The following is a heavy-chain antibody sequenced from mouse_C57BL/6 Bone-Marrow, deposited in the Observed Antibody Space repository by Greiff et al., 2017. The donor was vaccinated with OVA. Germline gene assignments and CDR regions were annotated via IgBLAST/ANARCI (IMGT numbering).Heavy chain of an antibody. Sequence: VKLQESGAELVKPGASVKISCKASGYAFSSYWMNWVKQRPGKGLEWIGQIYPGDGDTNYNGKLKGKATLTADKSSSTAYMQHSSRTSEDSAVYFCARGSYYSNYDFYYFDYWGQGTTLTVSS. CDR1: GYAFSSYW. V-gene: IGHV1-80*01. CDR3: ARGSYYSNYDFYYFDY. D-gene: IGHD2-5*01. CDR2: IYPGDGDT. J-gene: IGHJ2*01.